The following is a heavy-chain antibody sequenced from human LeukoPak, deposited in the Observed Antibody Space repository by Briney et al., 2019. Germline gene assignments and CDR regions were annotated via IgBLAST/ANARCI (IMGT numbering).Heavy chain of an antibody. D-gene: IGHD1-1*01. CDR1: GFTFSSYA. V-gene: IGHV3-23*01. J-gene: IGHJ4*02. CDR3: ASQLERSSVDY. Sequence: GGSLRLSCAASGFTFSSYAMSWVRQAPGKGLEWVSAISGSGGSTYYADSVKGRFTISRDNSKNTLCLQMNSLRAEDTAVYYCASQLERSSVDYWGQGTLVTVSS. CDR2: ISGSGGST.